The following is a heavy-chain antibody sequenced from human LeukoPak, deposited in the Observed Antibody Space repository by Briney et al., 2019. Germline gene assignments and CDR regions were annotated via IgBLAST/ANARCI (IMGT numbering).Heavy chain of an antibody. V-gene: IGHV3-23*01. D-gene: IGHD2-21*02. J-gene: IGHJ4*02. CDR3: AKDVAYCGGDCYSGFDY. CDR2: ISGSGSAT. CDR1: GLTFSSYA. Sequence: PGGSLRLSCAASGLTFSSYAMSWDRQAPGKGLEWVSTISGSGSATYYVDSVRGRFTISRDNSKNTLYLQMNSLRAEDTAVYYCAKDVAYCGGDCYSGFDYWGQGTLVTVSS.